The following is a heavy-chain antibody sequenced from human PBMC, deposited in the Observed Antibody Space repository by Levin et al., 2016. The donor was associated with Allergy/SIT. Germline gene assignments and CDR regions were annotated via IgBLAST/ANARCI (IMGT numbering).Heavy chain of an antibody. J-gene: IGHJ6*02. D-gene: IGHD3-3*01. V-gene: IGHV1-2*02. CDR2: INPNSGGT. CDR3: ARDLATYFGVVNMMSYYYYGMDV. Sequence: WVRQAPGQGLEWMGWINPNSGGTNYAQKFQGRVTMTRDTSISTAYMELSRLRSDDTAVYYCARDLATYFGVVNMMSYYYYGMDVWGQGTTVTVSS.